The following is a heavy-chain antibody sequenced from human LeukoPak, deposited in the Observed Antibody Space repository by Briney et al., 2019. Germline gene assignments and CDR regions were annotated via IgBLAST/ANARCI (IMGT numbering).Heavy chain of an antibody. CDR2: INHSGST. CDR1: GGSFSGYY. V-gene: IGHV4-34*01. Sequence: SETLSLTCAVYGGSFSGYYWSWIRQPPGKGLEWIGGINHSGSTNYNPSLKSRVTISVDTSKNQFSLKLSSVTAADTAVYYCARTEERRDGYNGLDCWGQGTLVTVSS. D-gene: IGHD5-24*01. CDR3: ARTEERRDGYNGLDC. J-gene: IGHJ4*02.